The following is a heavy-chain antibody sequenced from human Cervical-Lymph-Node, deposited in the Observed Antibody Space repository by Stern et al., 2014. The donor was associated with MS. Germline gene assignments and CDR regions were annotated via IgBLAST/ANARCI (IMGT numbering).Heavy chain of an antibody. CDR2: IIPFLGIA. V-gene: IGHV1-69*09. D-gene: IGHD3-22*01. CDR3: ARSPDLYDSSGYYFD. CDR1: GGTLNNYA. Sequence: VQLVQSGAEVKKPGSSVKVSCKASGGTLNNYAVSWVRQAPGQGLEWIGKIIPFLGIANYAHKFQGRVTLIAAATTSYMEVSSLRSDDTAVYYCARSPDLYDSSGYYFDWGQGTLVTVSS. J-gene: IGHJ4*02.